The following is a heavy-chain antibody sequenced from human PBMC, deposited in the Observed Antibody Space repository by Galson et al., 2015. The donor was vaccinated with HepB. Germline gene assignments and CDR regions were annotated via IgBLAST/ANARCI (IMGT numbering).Heavy chain of an antibody. CDR2: ISSSSSYI. J-gene: IGHJ3*02. CDR1: GFTFSSYS. Sequence: SLRLSCAASGFTFSSYSMNWARQAPGKGLEWVSSISSSSSYIYYADSVKGRFTISRDNSKNSLYLQMNSLRAEDTAVYYCARDPGRIAAGSPSAFDIWGQGTMVTGSS. D-gene: IGHD6-13*01. CDR3: ARDPGRIAAGSPSAFDI. V-gene: IGHV3-21*01.